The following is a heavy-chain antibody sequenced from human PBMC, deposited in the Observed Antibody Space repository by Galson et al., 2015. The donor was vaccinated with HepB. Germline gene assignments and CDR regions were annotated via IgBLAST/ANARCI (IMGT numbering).Heavy chain of an antibody. D-gene: IGHD1-20*01. CDR3: ARGVVSITGNDAFDI. V-gene: IGHV1-69*05. CDR2: IIPIFGTA. J-gene: IGHJ3*02. CDR1: GGTFSSYA. Sequence: VKVSCKASGGTFSSYAISWVRQAPGQGLEWMGGIIPIFGTANYAQKFQGRVTMTRDTSTSTVYMELSSLRSEDTAVYYCARGVVSITGNDAFDIWGQGTMVTVSS.